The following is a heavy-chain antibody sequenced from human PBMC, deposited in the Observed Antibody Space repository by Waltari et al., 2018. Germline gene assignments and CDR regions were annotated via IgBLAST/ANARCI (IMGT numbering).Heavy chain of an antibody. CDR3: ARGGWGSSSWKNGAGAFDI. CDR2: INHSGST. J-gene: IGHJ3*02. V-gene: IGHV4-34*01. CDR1: GGSFSGYY. Sequence: QVQLQQWGAGLLKPSETLSLTCAVYGGSFSGYYWSWLRQPPGKGLEWIGEINHSGSTNDNPSPKSRVTISVDTSKNQFSLKLSSVTAADTAVYYCARGGWGSSSWKNGAGAFDIWGQGTMVTVSS. D-gene: IGHD6-13*01.